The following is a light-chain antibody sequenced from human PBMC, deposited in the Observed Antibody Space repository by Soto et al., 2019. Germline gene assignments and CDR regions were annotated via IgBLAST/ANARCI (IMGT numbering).Light chain of an antibody. CDR1: SRDIGNYAL. Sequence: QSVLTQPASVSGSPGQSITISCTGTSRDIGNYALVSWYLQHPGKAPKLIIYEVNKRPSGISNRFFGSKSGNTASLTISGLQAEDEADYYCCSYAGSGTYILFGGGTKVTVL. V-gene: IGLV2-23*02. J-gene: IGLJ2*01. CDR2: EVN. CDR3: CSYAGSGTYIL.